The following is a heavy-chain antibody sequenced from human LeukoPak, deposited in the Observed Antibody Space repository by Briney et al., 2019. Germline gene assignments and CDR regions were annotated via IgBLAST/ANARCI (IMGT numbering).Heavy chain of an antibody. V-gene: IGHV4-30-4*07. Sequence: SQTLSLTCAVSGGSISSGGYSWTWIRQPPGKELEWLGYIYYSGSAYYNPSLESRVTISLDMSKNQFSLKLTSVTAADTAVYYCARDRRVRGVRLYYYYYMDVWGKGTTVTISS. CDR2: IYYSGSA. D-gene: IGHD3-10*01. CDR3: ARDRRVRGVRLYYYYYMDV. CDR1: GGSISSGGYS. J-gene: IGHJ6*03.